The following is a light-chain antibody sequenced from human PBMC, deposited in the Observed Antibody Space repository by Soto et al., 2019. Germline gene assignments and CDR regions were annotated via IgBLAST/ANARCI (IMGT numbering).Light chain of an antibody. CDR1: QTISSW. CDR3: QHYNSYSEA. CDR2: KAS. V-gene: IGKV1-5*03. Sequence: DIQMTQSPSTLSGSVGDRVTITCRASQTISSWFAWYQQKPGKAPKLLIYKASTLKSGVPSRFSGSGSGTEFTLTISSLQPDDFATYYCQHYNSYSEAFGQGTKVERK. J-gene: IGKJ1*01.